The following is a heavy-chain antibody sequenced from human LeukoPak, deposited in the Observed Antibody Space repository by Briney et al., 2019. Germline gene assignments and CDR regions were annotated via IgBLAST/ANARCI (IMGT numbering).Heavy chain of an antibody. Sequence: PSETLSLTCTVSGGSISSYYWSWMRQPPGKGLEWIGYIYYSGSTNYSPSLKSRVTISVDTSKNQFSLKLSYVTAADTAVYYGARCKRAGGWSYFDYWGQGTLVTVSS. D-gene: IGHD6-19*01. CDR1: GGSISSYY. CDR3: ARCKRAGGWSYFDY. V-gene: IGHV4-59*01. J-gene: IGHJ4*02. CDR2: IYYSGST.